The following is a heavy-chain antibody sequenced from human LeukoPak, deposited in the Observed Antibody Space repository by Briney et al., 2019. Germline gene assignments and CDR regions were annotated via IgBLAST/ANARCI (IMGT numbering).Heavy chain of an antibody. Sequence: SETLSLTCTVSGYSISSGYYWGWIRQPPGKGLEWIGSIYHSGSTYYNPSLKSRVTISVDTSKNQFSLKLSSVTAADTAVYYCARWEGNYSDYVYDYWGQGTLVTVSS. CDR2: IYHSGST. CDR3: ARWEGNYSDYVYDY. V-gene: IGHV4-38-2*02. D-gene: IGHD4-11*01. J-gene: IGHJ4*02. CDR1: GYSISSGYY.